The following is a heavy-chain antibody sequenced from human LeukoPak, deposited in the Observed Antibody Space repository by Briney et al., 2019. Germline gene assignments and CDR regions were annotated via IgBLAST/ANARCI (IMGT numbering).Heavy chain of an antibody. CDR1: GGSISSYY. V-gene: IGHV4-59*08. CDR2: IYYSGST. J-gene: IGHJ6*02. Sequence: SETLSLTCTVSGGSISSYYWSWIRQPPRKGLEWIGYIYYSGSTNYNPSLKSRVTISVDTSKNQFSLKLSSVTAADTAVYYCASLTTVTTNYYYYGMDVWGQGTTVTVSS. CDR3: ASLTTVTTNYYYYGMDV. D-gene: IGHD4-17*01.